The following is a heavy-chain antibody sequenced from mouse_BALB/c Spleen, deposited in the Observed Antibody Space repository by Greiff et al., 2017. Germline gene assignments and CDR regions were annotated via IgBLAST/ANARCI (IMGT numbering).Heavy chain of an antibody. V-gene: IGHV1-54*01. D-gene: IGHD3-1*01. CDR3: ARGDLGAY. CDR2: INPGSGGT. CDR1: GYAFTNYL. Sequence: VQLQQSGAELVRPGTSVKVSCKASGYAFTNYLIEWVKQRPGQGLEWIGVINPGSGGTNYNEKFKGKATLTADKSSSTAYMQLSSLTSDDSAVYFCARGDLGAYWGQGTLVTVSA. J-gene: IGHJ3*01.